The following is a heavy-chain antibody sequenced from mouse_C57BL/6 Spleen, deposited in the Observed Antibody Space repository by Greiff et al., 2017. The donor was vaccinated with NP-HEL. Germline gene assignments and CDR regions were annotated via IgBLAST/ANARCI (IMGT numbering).Heavy chain of an antibody. CDR3: AREGELGREFDY. CDR1: GFTFSSYG. CDR2: ISSGGSYT. Sequence: EVHLVESGGDLVKPGGSLKLSCAASGFTFSSYGMSWVRQTPDKRLEWVATISSGGSYTYYPDSVKGRFTISRDNAKNPLYLQMSSLKSEDTAMYYCAREGELGREFDYWGQGTTLTVSS. D-gene: IGHD4-1*01. J-gene: IGHJ2*01. V-gene: IGHV5-6*01.